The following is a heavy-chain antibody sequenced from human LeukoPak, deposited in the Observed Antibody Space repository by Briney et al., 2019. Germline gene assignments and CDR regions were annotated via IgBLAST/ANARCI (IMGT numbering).Heavy chain of an antibody. CDR3: AKDLRGYDMDFDY. CDR2: ISGSGIST. CDR1: RFTFSNFA. D-gene: IGHD5-12*01. Sequence: GGSLRLSCAASRFTFSNFAMSWVRPAPGKGLEWVSSISGSGISTYYADSLKGRFTISTDNFKNTLFLQLNSLRAEDTDVYYCAKDLRGYDMDFDYWGQGTLVTVSS. V-gene: IGHV3-23*01. J-gene: IGHJ4*02.